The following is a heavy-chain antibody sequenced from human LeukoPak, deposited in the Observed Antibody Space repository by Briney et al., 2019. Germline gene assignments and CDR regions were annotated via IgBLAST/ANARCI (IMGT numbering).Heavy chain of an antibody. J-gene: IGHJ4*02. D-gene: IGHD6-19*01. Sequence: SETLSLTCAVYGGSFSGYYWSWIRQPPGKGLEWIGEINHSGSTNYNPSLKSRVTISVDTSKNQFSLKLSSVTAADTAVYYCARAGRWLVRRIDYWGQGTLVTVSS. CDR2: INHSGST. CDR1: GGSFSGYY. CDR3: ARAGRWLVRRIDY. V-gene: IGHV4-34*01.